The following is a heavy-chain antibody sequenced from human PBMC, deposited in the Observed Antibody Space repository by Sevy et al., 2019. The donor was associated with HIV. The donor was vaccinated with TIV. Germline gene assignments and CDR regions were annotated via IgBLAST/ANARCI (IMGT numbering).Heavy chain of an antibody. CDR3: AKGQQWLAAFPIDY. D-gene: IGHD6-19*01. Sequence: GGSLRLSCAASGFTFSSYAMSWVRQAPGKGLEWVSAISGSGGSTSYADSVKGRFTISRDNSKNTLYLQMNSLRAEDTAVYYCAKGQQWLAAFPIDYWGQGTLVTVSS. CDR2: ISGSGGST. J-gene: IGHJ4*02. CDR1: GFTFSSYA. V-gene: IGHV3-23*01.